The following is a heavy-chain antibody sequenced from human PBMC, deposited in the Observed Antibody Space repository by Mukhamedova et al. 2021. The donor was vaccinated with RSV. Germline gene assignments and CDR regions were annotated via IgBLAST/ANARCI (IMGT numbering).Heavy chain of an antibody. D-gene: IGHD7-27*01. CDR3: ATWGGNNWFVY. Sequence: GLEWMGNIYPGDTYTVYSPSFQGQVTISADKSVDTAYLQWSSLKASDSAIYYCATWGGNNWFVYWGQGTQVTVSS. V-gene: IGHV5-51*01. CDR2: IYPGDTYT. J-gene: IGHJ5*01.